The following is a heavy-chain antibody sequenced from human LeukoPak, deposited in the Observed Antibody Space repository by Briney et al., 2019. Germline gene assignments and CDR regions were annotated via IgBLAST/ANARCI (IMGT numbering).Heavy chain of an antibody. D-gene: IGHD2-21*01. CDR2: IYYSGST. CDR1: GGSISSYY. Sequence: SVTLSLTCTVSGGSISSYYWSWIRQPPGKGLEWIGYIYYSGSTNYNPSLKSRVTISVDTSKNQFSLKLSSVTAADTAVYYCARLVVGLFAWFDPWGQGTLVTASS. V-gene: IGHV4-59*08. CDR3: ARLVVGLFAWFDP. J-gene: IGHJ5*02.